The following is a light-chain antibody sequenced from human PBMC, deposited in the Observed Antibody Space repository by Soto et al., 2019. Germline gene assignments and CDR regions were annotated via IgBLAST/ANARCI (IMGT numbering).Light chain of an antibody. V-gene: IGKV3-11*01. CDR1: QSVSSD. J-gene: IGKJ3*01. CDR3: QQRRT. Sequence: EIVMTQSPGTLSVSPVERATLSCRASQSVSSDLAWYQQTPGQAPRLLIYDASNRATGIPARFSGSGSGTDFTLTISSLEPEDFAVYYCQQRRTFGPGTKVDIK. CDR2: DAS.